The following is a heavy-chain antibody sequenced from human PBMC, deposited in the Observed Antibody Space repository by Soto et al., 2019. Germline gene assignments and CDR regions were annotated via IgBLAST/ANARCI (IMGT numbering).Heavy chain of an antibody. CDR2: INWNGGST. CDR1: GFTFDDYG. J-gene: IGHJ6*02. V-gene: IGHV3-20*04. D-gene: IGHD3-16*01. Sequence: GGSLRLSCAASGFTFDDYGMGWVRQAPGKGLEWVSGINWNGGSTAYADSVKGRFTIFRDNAKNSLYLQMNSLRAEDTAVYYCAKDLKGAFYYYYGMDVWGQGTTVTVSS. CDR3: AKDLKGAFYYYYGMDV.